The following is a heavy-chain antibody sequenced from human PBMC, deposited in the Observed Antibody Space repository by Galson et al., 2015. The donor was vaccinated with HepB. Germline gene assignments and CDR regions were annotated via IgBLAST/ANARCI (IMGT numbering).Heavy chain of an antibody. D-gene: IGHD2-2*02. CDR2: INTNTRNP. CDR1: GYTFTSYA. Sequence: SVKVSCKASGYTFTSYAMNWVRQAPGQGLEWMGWINTNTRNPTYAQAFTGRFVFSLDTSVSTAYLQINTLQADDTAVYYCARGQCSGISCNRRHYFQRWGQGTLVTVSS. V-gene: IGHV7-4-1*02. CDR3: ARGQCSGISCNRRHYFQR. J-gene: IGHJ1*01.